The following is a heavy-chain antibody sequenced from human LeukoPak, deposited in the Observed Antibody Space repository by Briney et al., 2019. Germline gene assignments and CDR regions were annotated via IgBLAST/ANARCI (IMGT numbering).Heavy chain of an antibody. CDR1: GGSFSTYY. Sequence: SETLSLTCTVTGGSFSTYYWSWIRQPPGKGLEWIGHFYYSGSTNYNPSLKSRVTISVDTSRNQFSLKLTSVTAADTAVYYCACGWVRGYYGMDVWGQGTTVTVSS. CDR2: FYYSGST. J-gene: IGHJ6*02. CDR3: ACGWVRGYYGMDV. D-gene: IGHD3-10*01. V-gene: IGHV4-59*01.